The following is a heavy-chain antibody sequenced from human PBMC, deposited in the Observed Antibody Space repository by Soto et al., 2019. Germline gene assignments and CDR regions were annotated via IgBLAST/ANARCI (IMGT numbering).Heavy chain of an antibody. D-gene: IGHD3-16*02. Sequence: SETLSLTCTVSGGSISSGGYYWSWIRQHPGKGLEWIGYIYYSGSTYYSPSLKSRVTISVDTSKNQFSLKLSSVTAADTAVYYCARAYNDYVWGSYRYTYFDYWGQGTLVTVSS. CDR3: ARAYNDYVWGSYRYTYFDY. V-gene: IGHV4-31*03. CDR1: GGSISSGGYY. CDR2: IYYSGST. J-gene: IGHJ4*02.